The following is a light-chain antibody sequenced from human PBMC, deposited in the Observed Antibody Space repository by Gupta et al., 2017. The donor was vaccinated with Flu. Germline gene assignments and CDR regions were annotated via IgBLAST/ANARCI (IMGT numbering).Light chain of an antibody. CDR2: DDS. V-gene: IGLV3-21*02. Sequence: SYVLTQPPSVSVAPGQTARITCGGNNMGSKSVHWYQQKPGQAPVLLVYDDSDRHPGIPERFSGSNSGNTATLTISRVEAGDEADYYCQVWDRSSDHWVFGGGTKLTDL. CDR3: QVWDRSSDHWV. CDR1: NMGSKS. J-gene: IGLJ3*02.